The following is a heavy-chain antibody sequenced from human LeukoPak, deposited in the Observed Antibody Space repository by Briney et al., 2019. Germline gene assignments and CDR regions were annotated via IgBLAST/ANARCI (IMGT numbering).Heavy chain of an antibody. V-gene: IGHV1-18*04. CDR3: ASYGGSMIVAEEAYALDI. CDR1: VYTFPDHY. CDR2: INPNSGDT. D-gene: IGHD3-22*01. Sequence: GASVNVSRKAAVYTFPDHYLYWVRQAPPQGMAWVGWINPNSGDTNYAQKLQGRVTMTTDTSTSTAYMELRSLRSDDTAVYYCASYGGSMIVAEEAYALDIWGQGTMVTVSA. J-gene: IGHJ3*02.